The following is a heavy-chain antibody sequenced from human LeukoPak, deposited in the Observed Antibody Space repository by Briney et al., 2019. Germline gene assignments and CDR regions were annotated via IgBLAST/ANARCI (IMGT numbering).Heavy chain of an antibody. V-gene: IGHV1-8*03. D-gene: IGHD2-2*01. CDR2: MNPNSGNT. J-gene: IGHJ3*02. CDR3: ARVVVPAANFAFDI. Sequence: ASVKVSCKASGYTFTSYDINWVRQATGQGLEWMGWMNPNSGNTGYAQKFQGRVTITRDTSTSTVYMELSSLRSEDTAVYYCARVVVPAANFAFDIWGQGTMVTVSS. CDR1: GYTFTSYD.